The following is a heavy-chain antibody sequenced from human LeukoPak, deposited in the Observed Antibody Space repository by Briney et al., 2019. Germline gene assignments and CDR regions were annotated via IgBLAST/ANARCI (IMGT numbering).Heavy chain of an antibody. J-gene: IGHJ4*02. D-gene: IGHD6-6*01. CDR2: IYHSGRT. CDR1: GYSISSGYY. V-gene: IGHV4-38-2*02. Sequence: SETLSLTCTVSGYSISSGYYWGWIRQPPGKGLEWIGNIYHSGRTHYNPSLKSRVTISVDTSKNHFSLKLSSVTAADTAVYYCARGVGSIAGAYWGRGTLVIVSS. CDR3: ARGVGSIAGAY.